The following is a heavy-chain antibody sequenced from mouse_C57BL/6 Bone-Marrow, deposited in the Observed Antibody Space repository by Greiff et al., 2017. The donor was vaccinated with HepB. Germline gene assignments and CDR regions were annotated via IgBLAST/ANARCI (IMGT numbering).Heavy chain of an antibody. CDR3: ARHEGYYGTGYFDV. CDR2: ISNLAYSI. CDR1: GFTFSDYG. Sequence: EVQGVESGGGLVQPGGSLKLSCAASGFTFSDYGMAWVRQAPRKGPEWVAFISNLAYSIYYADTVTGRFTISRENAKNTLYLEMSSLRSEDTAMYYCARHEGYYGTGYFDVWGTGTTVTVSS. D-gene: IGHD1-1*01. V-gene: IGHV5-15*01. J-gene: IGHJ1*03.